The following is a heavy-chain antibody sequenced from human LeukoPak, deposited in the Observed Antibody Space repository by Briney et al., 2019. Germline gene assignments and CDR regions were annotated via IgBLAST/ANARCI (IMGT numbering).Heavy chain of an antibody. CDR2: IYSGGST. V-gene: IGHV3-53*01. CDR1: GFTVSTYY. J-gene: IGHJ4*02. Sequence: GGSLRLSCAASGFTVSTYYMTWVRQAPGKGLECVSVIYSGGSTYYADSVKGRFTVSRDNSKNTLYLQMNSLRAEDTAMYYCARGLGYCTSTTCLLPFDYWGKGTLVTVSS. CDR3: ARGLGYCTSTTCLLPFDY. D-gene: IGHD2-2*01.